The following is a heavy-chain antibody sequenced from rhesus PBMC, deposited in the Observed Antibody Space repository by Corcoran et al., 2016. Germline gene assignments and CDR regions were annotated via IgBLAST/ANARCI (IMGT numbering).Heavy chain of an antibody. Sequence: QVQLQESGPGLVKPSETLSLTCAVSGGSVSSSNWWSWIRQPPGKGLEWIGYISGSSGSTYYNPPLKSRVTISTDTSNDQCSLKLGSVTAADTAVYCCAREVNTVTTSCYFDYWGQGVLVTVSS. V-gene: IGHV4-65*01. D-gene: IGHD4-23*01. CDR1: GGSVSSSNW. CDR2: ISGSSGST. CDR3: AREVNTVTTSCYFDY. J-gene: IGHJ4*01.